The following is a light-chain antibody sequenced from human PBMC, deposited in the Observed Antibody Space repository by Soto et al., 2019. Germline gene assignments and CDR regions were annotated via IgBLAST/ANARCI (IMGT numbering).Light chain of an antibody. CDR3: CSYTSSGTYV. CDR2: DVT. J-gene: IGLJ1*01. CDR1: GSDVGGYDY. Sequence: SVLTQPASVSGSPGQSITISCTGTGSDVGGYDYVSWYQQYPGKAPKLVIYDVTNRPSGVSNRFSGSKSGNTAALIIFGLQAEDEADYYCCSYTSSGTYVFGTGTKATVL. V-gene: IGLV2-14*03.